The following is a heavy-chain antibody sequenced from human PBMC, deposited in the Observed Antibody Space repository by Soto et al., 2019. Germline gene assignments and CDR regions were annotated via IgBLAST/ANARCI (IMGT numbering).Heavy chain of an antibody. CDR1: GGSISSYD. V-gene: IGHV4-59*01. J-gene: IGHJ4*02. D-gene: IGHD2-15*01. Sequence: PSETLSLTCTVSGGSISSYDWSWIRQPPGKGLEWIGYIYYSGSTNYNPSLKSRVTISVDTSKNQFSLKLSSVTAADTAVYYCARGGEYCSGGSCYPAFDYWGQGTLVTVSS. CDR3: ARGGEYCSGGSCYPAFDY. CDR2: IYYSGST.